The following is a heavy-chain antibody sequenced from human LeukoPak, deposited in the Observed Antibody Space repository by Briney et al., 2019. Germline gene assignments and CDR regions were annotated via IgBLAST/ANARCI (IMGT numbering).Heavy chain of an antibody. D-gene: IGHD6-19*01. CDR3: ARGQWLLWDSIDY. V-gene: IGHV4-39*01. J-gene: IGHJ4*02. Sequence: SETLSLTCTVSGGSISTHDYYRGWIRQPPGKGLEWIGSIYYSGSTYYNPALKFRVTISADTSKNQFSLNLSSLTATDTAVYYCARGQWLLWDSIDYWGQGTLVTVSS. CDR1: GGSISTHDYY. CDR2: IYYSGST.